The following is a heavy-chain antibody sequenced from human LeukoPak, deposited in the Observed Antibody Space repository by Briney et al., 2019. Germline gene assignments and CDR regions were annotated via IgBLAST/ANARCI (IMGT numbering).Heavy chain of an antibody. CDR3: ARDNGGYFDY. Sequence: GRSLRLSCAASGFTFSSYGMHWVRQAPGKGLEWVAVISYDGSNKYYADSVKGRFTISRDNAKNSLYLQMNSLRAEDTAVYYCARDNGGYFDYWGQGTLVTVSS. J-gene: IGHJ4*02. CDR2: ISYDGSNK. V-gene: IGHV3-30*03. D-gene: IGHD3-10*01. CDR1: GFTFSSYG.